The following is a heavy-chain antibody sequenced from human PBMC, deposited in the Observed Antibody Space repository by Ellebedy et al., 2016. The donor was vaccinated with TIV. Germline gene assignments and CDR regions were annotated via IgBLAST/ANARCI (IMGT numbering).Heavy chain of an antibody. D-gene: IGHD3-16*01. CDR1: GYTFSSYG. J-gene: IGHJ6*02. Sequence: AASVKVSCKASGYTFSSYGISWVRHAPGQGLEWMGWTSGYNGNTNYAQKLQGRVTMTTDTSTNTAYMEVRSLRSDDTAVYYCARDRMRGDPRSSNYYRMDVWGQGTTVTVSS. CDR3: ARDRMRGDPRSSNYYRMDV. V-gene: IGHV1-18*01. CDR2: TSGYNGNT.